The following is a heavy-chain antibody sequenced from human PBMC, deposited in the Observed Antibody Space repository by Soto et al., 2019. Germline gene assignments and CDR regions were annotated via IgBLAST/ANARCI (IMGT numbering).Heavy chain of an antibody. CDR1: GGSFSGHY. D-gene: IGHD3-22*01. CDR2: INHSGSS. CDR3: ARGISIIVAPDEYSLDS. V-gene: IGHV4-34*01. J-gene: IGHJ5*01. Sequence: QVQLQQWGAGLLKPSEALSLTCAVYGGSFSGHYWTWIRQLPGKGLEWIGEINHSGSSNQNPSLKSRLSISEDTYKHQVDLKLRSVTAADTAVYDCARGISIIVAPDEYSLDSWGQGRLVTVCS.